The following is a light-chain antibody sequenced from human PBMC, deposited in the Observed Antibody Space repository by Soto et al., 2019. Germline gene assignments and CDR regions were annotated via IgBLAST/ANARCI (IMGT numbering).Light chain of an antibody. V-gene: IGLV2-23*02. CDR1: SSDVGSNNL. Sequence: QSVLTQPASVSGSPGQSITISCTGTSSDVGSNNLVSWYQQHPGKAPKLMIYEVSKRPSGVSNRFSGSKSGNTASLTISGLQAEDEADYYCCSYAGSSTDVVFGGGTKLTVL. CDR3: CSYAGSSTDVV. J-gene: IGLJ2*01. CDR2: EVS.